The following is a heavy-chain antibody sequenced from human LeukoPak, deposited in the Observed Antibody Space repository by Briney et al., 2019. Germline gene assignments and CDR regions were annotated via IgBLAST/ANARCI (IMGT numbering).Heavy chain of an antibody. D-gene: IGHD4-17*01. V-gene: IGHV4-61*02. CDR1: GVSISNDNYY. CDR2: IYSSVTT. J-gene: IGHJ4*02. CDR3: ARGRGTTVTTYYFEN. Sequence: PSETLSLTCTVSGVSISNDNYYWSWIRQPAGRGLEWIGRIYSSVTTNYNPSLKSRVIISVNTSQNQFSLTVASVTAADTAVYYCARGRGTTVTTYYFENWGQGTRVIVSS.